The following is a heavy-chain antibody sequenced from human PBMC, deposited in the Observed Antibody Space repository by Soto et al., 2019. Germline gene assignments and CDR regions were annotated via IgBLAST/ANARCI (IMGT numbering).Heavy chain of an antibody. CDR1: GASITSGDYS. CDR3: ARQGSY. V-gene: IGHV4-30-4*02. Sequence: NPSETLSLTCTVSGASITSGDYSWNWIRQPPGKGLEWIGYVYHTGTTYYNPSIQSRVTISVDTSMNQFSLKLRSVAAAETAVYYCARQGSYWGQGALVTVSS. J-gene: IGHJ4*02. CDR2: VYHTGTT.